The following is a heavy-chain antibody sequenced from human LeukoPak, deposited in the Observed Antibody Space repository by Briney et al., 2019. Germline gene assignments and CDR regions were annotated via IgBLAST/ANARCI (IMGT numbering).Heavy chain of an antibody. Sequence: PSETLSLTCAVYGGSFSGYYWSWIRQPPGKGLEWIGEINHSGSTNYNPSLKSRVTISVDTSKNQFSLKLRSVTAADTAVYYCARDTSLGMPQWFDPWGQGALVTVSS. CDR2: INHSGST. J-gene: IGHJ5*02. CDR3: ARDTSLGMPQWFDP. CDR1: GGSFSGYY. D-gene: IGHD2-2*01. V-gene: IGHV4-34*01.